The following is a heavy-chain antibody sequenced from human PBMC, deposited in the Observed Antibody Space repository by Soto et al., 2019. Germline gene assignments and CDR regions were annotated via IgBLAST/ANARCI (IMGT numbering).Heavy chain of an antibody. V-gene: IGHV5-10-1*01. Sequence: GESLKISCKGSGYSFTSYWISWVRQMPGKGLEWMGRIDPSDSYTTYSPSFQGPVTISADKSISTAYPQWSSPKASDTAMYYCASYRSSRETDYYYYGMDVWGQGTTVTVSS. D-gene: IGHD6-6*01. CDR3: ASYRSSRETDYYYYGMDV. CDR1: GYSFTSYW. J-gene: IGHJ6*02. CDR2: IDPSDSYT.